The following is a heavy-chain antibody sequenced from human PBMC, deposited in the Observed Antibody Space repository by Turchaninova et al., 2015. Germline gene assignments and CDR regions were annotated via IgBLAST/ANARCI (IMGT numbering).Heavy chain of an antibody. J-gene: IGHJ4*02. CDR2: VYDSGST. V-gene: IGHV4-38-2*01. Sequence: VQLQESGPGLVKPSAPRSLTCAVTDFSFTSTYGWGWSRQAQGKGLEWIVTVYDSGSTYYNPSLNRRVTISLDTSKKHFSLKLSSVTAADTAIYYCARLRRRYFDYWGQGALVTVSS. CDR3: ARLRRRYFDY. CDR1: DFSFTSTYG.